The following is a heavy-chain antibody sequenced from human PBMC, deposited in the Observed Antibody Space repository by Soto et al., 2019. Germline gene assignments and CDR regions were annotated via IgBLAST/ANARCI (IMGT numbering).Heavy chain of an antibody. CDR3: ARSSVGNFGIIIWDTNWFGR. Sequence: VASVNVHCKAPADTFTSDYLNWVRQAPGQVLDCMGVINPHGGSTKFAQNFQGRVTMTRDTSMSTFYMELRSLTSEDTAVYYCARSSVGNFGIIIWDTNWFGRWGQG. CDR1: ADTFTSDY. D-gene: IGHD3-3*01. V-gene: IGHV1-46*01. J-gene: IGHJ5*02. CDR2: INPHGGST.